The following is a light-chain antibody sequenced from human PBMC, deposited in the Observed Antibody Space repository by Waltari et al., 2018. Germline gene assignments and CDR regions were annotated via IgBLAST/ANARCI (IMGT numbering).Light chain of an antibody. CDR3: QQYDAVPPLT. V-gene: IGKV1-33*01. CDR1: QDIGNY. J-gene: IGKJ3*01. Sequence: DIQMTQSPSSLSASVGDRVTITCQANQDIGNYLNWYQHKPWKAPKIMIRDVSNLEKGVPSMFSGTGSGTEFNFTISSLQPEDFATYFCQQYDAVPPLTFGPGTKVDIK. CDR2: DVS.